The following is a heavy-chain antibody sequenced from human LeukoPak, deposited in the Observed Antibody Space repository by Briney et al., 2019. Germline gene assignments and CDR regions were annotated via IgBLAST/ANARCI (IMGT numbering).Heavy chain of an antibody. Sequence: GSLRLSCAASGFSFSSHGMSWVRQAPGKGLEWIGEINHSGSTNYNPSLKSRVTISVDTSKNQFSLKLSSVTAADTAVYYCARVGGYYYGSGSYYSPDYWGQGTLVTVSS. CDR2: INHSGST. J-gene: IGHJ4*02. CDR1: GFSFSSHG. CDR3: ARVGGYYYGSGSYYSPDY. D-gene: IGHD3-10*01. V-gene: IGHV4-34*01.